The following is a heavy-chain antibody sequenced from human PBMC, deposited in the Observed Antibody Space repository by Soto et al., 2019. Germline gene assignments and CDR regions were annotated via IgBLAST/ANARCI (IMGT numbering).Heavy chain of an antibody. J-gene: IGHJ6*02. D-gene: IGHD1-26*01. CDR2: ISGSGGST. Sequence: EVQLLESGGGLVQPGGSLRLSCAASGFTFSSYAMSWVRQAPGKGLEWVSAISGSGGSTYYADSVKGRFTISRDNSKNTLYLQMNSLRAEDTAVYYCAKVRLVGATTSPSYYYGMDVWGQGTTVTVSS. CDR1: GFTFSSYA. V-gene: IGHV3-23*01. CDR3: AKVRLVGATTSPSYYYGMDV.